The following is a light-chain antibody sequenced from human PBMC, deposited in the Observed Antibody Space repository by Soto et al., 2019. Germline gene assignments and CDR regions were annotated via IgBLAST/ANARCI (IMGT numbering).Light chain of an antibody. CDR2: GAS. CDR1: QSLSFN. V-gene: IGKV3-15*01. CDR3: QQYGSSGT. Sequence: EIVITQSPATLSVSPGEIATLSCRASQSLSFNLAWYQQKPGQAPRLLIHGASTRATGIPDRFSGSGSGTEFTLTISRMEPEDFAVYYCQQYGSSGTFGQGTKVDIK. J-gene: IGKJ1*01.